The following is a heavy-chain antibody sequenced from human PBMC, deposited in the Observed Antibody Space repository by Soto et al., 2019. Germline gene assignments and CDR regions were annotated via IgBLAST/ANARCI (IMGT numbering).Heavy chain of an antibody. CDR1: GGSFSGYY. Sequence: TSETLSLTCAVYGGSFSGYYWSWIRQPPGKGLEWIGEINHSGSTNYNPSLKSRVTISVDTSKNQFSLKLSSVTAADTAVYYCARSRGDSYPRYYYYYYGMEVWGQGTTVTVSS. J-gene: IGHJ6*02. CDR2: INHSGST. V-gene: IGHV4-34*01. D-gene: IGHD2-21*02. CDR3: ARSRGDSYPRYYYYYYGMEV.